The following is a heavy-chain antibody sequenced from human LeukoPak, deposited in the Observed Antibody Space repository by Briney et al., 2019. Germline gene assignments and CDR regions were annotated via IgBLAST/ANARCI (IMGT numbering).Heavy chain of an antibody. Sequence: PGGSLRLSCAASGFTFSSYAMHWVRQAPGKGLEWVAVISYDGSNKYYADSVKGRFTISRDNSKNTLYLQMNSLRAEDTAVYYCARVPDIAKADYWGQGTLVTVSS. CDR2: ISYDGSNK. CDR1: GFTFSSYA. V-gene: IGHV3-30-3*01. CDR3: ARVPDIAKADY. D-gene: IGHD5-18*01. J-gene: IGHJ4*02.